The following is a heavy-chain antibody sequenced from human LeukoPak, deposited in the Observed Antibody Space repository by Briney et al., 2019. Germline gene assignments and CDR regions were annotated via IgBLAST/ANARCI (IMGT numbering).Heavy chain of an antibody. CDR2: IIPIFGTA. CDR1: GGTFSSYA. Sequence: SAKVSCKASGGTFSSYAISWVRQAPGQGLEWLGGIIPIFGTANYAQKFQGRVTITADESTSTAYMELSSLRSEDTAVYYCARVSPATYYYDSSGYKNWFDPWGQGTLVTVSS. V-gene: IGHV1-69*13. D-gene: IGHD3-22*01. CDR3: ARVSPATYYYDSSGYKNWFDP. J-gene: IGHJ5*02.